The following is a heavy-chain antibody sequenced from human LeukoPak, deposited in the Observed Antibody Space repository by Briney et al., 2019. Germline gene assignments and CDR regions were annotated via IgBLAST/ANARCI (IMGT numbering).Heavy chain of an antibody. J-gene: IGHJ4*02. CDR3: AKDAAGPEY. V-gene: IGHV3-23*01. CDR1: GLTFSDYS. D-gene: IGHD6-13*01. Sequence: GGSLRLSCAASGLTFSDYSMTWVRQAPGKGLFWVSGISAGGGSTYYADSVKGRFTISRDNSRNTLYLQMTSLRAEDTAVYYCAKDAAGPEYWGQGTLVTVSS. CDR2: ISAGGGST.